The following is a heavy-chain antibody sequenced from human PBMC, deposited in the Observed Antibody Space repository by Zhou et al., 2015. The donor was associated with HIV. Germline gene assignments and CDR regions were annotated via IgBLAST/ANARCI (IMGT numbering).Heavy chain of an antibody. V-gene: IGHV1-69*13. J-gene: IGHJ4*02. D-gene: IGHD3-22*01. Sequence: QVQLVQSGAEVKKPGASVKVSCKASGYTFTSYGISWVRQAPGQGLEWMGGIIPIFGTANYAQKFQGRVTITADESTSTAYMELSSLRSEDTAVYYCASAYYYDSSGYYSTHDYWGQGTLVTVSS. CDR1: GYTFTSYG. CDR3: ASAYYYDSSGYYSTHDY. CDR2: IIPIFGTA.